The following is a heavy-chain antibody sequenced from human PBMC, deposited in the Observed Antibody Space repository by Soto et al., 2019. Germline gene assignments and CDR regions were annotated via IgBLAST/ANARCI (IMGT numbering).Heavy chain of an antibody. J-gene: IGHJ4*02. CDR1: EFTFISYV. CDR2: ISNSGGST. Sequence: EVQLLESGGGLLQPGGSLTLSCAASEFTFISYVMTWVRQAPGKGLEWGSGISNSGGSTYYADFVKGRFTISRDNSNNRLYRQINSLRDEDTEIYCCGKGGKGNNMGATRCDYWGQVTLFTV. V-gene: IGHV3-23*01. CDR3: GKGGKGNNMGATRCDY. D-gene: IGHD3-16*01.